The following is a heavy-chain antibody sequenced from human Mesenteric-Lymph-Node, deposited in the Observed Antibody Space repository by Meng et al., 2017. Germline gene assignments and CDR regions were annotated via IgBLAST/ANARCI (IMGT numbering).Heavy chain of an antibody. J-gene: IGHJ4*02. Sequence: ASVKVSCKASGYTLTSYNMIWVRQAPGQGLEWMGWINTNTGNPTYAQGFTGRFVFSLDTSVSTAYLQISSLKAEDTAVYYCARVVDGYNYGVSGYWGQGTLVTVSS. CDR3: ARVVDGYNYGVSGY. CDR2: INTNTGNP. D-gene: IGHD5-24*01. V-gene: IGHV7-4-1*02. CDR1: GYTLTSYN.